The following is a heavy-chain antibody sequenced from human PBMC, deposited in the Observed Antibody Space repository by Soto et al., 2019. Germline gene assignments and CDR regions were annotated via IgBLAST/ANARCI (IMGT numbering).Heavy chain of an antibody. Sequence: QVQLVQSGAEVKKPGSSVKVSCKASGGTFSSYAISWVRQAPGQGLEWMGGIIPIFGTANYAQKFQGRVTITAEEATSTACMERSSLRSEDTAVYYCARHPRQNYYYGMDVWGQGTTVTVSS. V-gene: IGHV1-69*12. J-gene: IGHJ6*02. CDR2: IIPIFGTA. CDR1: GGTFSSYA. CDR3: ARHPRQNYYYGMDV.